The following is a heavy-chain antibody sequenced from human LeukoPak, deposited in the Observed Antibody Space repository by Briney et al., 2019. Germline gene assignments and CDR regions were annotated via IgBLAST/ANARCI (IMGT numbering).Heavy chain of an antibody. CDR3: ARDHTDSFDY. V-gene: IGHV4-4*07. CDR2: VYPRGST. J-gene: IGHJ4*02. D-gene: IGHD3-22*01. Sequence: PSETLSLTCTVSGGSISSYYWSWIRQPAGKGLEWIGRVYPRGSTNYNPSLKSRVTISVDTSKNPFSLKLSSVTAADTAVYYCARDHTDSFDYWGQGTLVTVSS. CDR1: GGSISSYY.